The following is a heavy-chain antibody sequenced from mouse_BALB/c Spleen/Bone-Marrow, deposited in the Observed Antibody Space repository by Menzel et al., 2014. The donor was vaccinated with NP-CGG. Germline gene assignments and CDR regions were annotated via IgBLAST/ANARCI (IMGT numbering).Heavy chain of an antibody. CDR3: TRKYGKVKDF. J-gene: IGHJ2*01. CDR2: IDPSDSET. CDR1: GHTFTGYR. D-gene: IGHD2-10*02. Sequence: AQLQQSGAELVRPGASVTLSCKASGHTFTGYRMNWVQQRPGQGLEWTGMIDPSDSETHYNQMFRDKATLTVDKSSSTAYMQLSSLTSEDAAVDYCTRKYGKVKDFWAQGPTLTVSS. V-gene: IGHV1-61*01.